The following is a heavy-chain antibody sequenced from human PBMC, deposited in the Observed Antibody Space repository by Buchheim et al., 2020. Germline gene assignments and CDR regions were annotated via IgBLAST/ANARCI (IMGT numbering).Heavy chain of an antibody. V-gene: IGHV4-59*01. CDR2: IYYSGST. CDR1: GGSISSYY. Sequence: QVQLQESGPGLVKPSETLSLTCTVSGGSISSYYWSWIRQSPGKGLEWIGYIYYSGSTNHNTSLKSRVTIPVDTSKNKFSLKLSSVTAADTAVYYCARVVKSWVTNYFDYWGQGTL. D-gene: IGHD4-17*01. J-gene: IGHJ4*02. CDR3: ARVVKSWVTNYFDY.